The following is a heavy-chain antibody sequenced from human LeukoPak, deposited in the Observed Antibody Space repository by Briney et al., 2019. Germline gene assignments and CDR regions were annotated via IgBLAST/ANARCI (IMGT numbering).Heavy chain of an antibody. V-gene: IGHV1-2*02. J-gene: IGHJ5*02. CDR3: ARDVSAGGTNWFDP. CDR2: INPNSGGP. D-gene: IGHD3-16*01. Sequence: ASVKVSCKASGYTFTGYYIHWVRQAPGQGLEWMGWINPNSGGPNYAQKFQGRVTMTRDTSISAAYMEMSRLRSDDTAVYYCARDVSAGGTNWFDPWGQGTLVTVSS. CDR1: GYTFTGYY.